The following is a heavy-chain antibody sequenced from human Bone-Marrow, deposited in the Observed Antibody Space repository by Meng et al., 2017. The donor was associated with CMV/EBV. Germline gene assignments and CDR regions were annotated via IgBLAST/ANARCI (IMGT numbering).Heavy chain of an antibody. Sequence: SVKVSCKASGGTFSSYTISWVRQAPGQGLEWMGRIIPILGIANYAQKFQSRVTITADKSTSTAYMELSSLRSEDTAVYYCARGIAAAGTRWGSLCPTYYFDYWGQRKLVNVSS. J-gene: IGHJ4*02. V-gene: IGHV1-69*02. CDR3: ARGIAAAGTRWGSLCPTYYFDY. CDR1: GGTFSSYT. D-gene: IGHD6-13*01. CDR2: IIPILGIA.